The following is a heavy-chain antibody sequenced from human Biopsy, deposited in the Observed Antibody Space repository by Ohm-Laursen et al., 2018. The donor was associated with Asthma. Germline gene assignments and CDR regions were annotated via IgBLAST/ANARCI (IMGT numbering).Heavy chain of an antibody. CDR2: IYYSGTT. CDR3: VRGSSSWHHGPFHYYYGLDV. V-gene: IGHV4-39*01. CDR1: SGSGGYMRSGNYY. J-gene: IGHJ6*02. Sequence: SDTLSLTCSLSSGSGGYMRSGNYYWGWIRQPPGKGLEWIGSIYYSGTTYYNPSLESRVIVSADTPRNQFSLKLTSVTAADTAVYYCVRGSSSWHHGPFHYYYGLDVWGQGTTATVSS. D-gene: IGHD6-13*01.